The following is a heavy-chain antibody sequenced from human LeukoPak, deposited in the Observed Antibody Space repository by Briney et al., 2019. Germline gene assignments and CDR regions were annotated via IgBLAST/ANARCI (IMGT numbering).Heavy chain of an antibody. CDR3: ARVGLRFLEWFDPYYYYGMDV. J-gene: IGHJ6*02. Sequence: GGSLRLSCAASGFTFGSYWMSWVRQAPGKGLEWVANIKQDGSEKYYVDSVKGRFTISRDNAKNSLYLQMNSLRAEDTAVYYCARVGLRFLEWFDPYYYYGMDVWGQGTTVTVSS. CDR2: IKQDGSEK. CDR1: GFTFGSYW. D-gene: IGHD3-3*01. V-gene: IGHV3-7*01.